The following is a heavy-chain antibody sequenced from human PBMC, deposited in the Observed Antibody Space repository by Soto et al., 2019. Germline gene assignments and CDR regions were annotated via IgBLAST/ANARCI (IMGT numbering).Heavy chain of an antibody. CDR1: GGTFSSYA. CDR3: ARTSRYCSSTSYYERFYFEY. CDR2: IIPIFGTA. J-gene: IGHJ4*02. V-gene: IGHV1-69*13. D-gene: IGHD2-2*01. Sequence: SVKVSCKASGGTFSSYAISWVRQAPGQGLEWMGGIIPIFGTANYAQKFQGRVTITADESTSTAYMELSSLRSEDTAVYYCARTSRYCSSTSYYERFYFEYWGQGTLVTVSS.